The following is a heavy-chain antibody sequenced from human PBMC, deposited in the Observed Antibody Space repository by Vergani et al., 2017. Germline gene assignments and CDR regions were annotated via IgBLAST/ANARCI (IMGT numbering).Heavy chain of an antibody. CDR2: INHSGTI. D-gene: IGHD1-26*01. V-gene: IGHV4-34*01. J-gene: IGHJ3*01. CDR3: ARRAERWETLLRDDFDV. Sequence: QVQLQQWGPGLLKPSETLSLTCAVYGGSLSGYYWSWIRLAPGKGLEWTGEINHSGTINYNPTLKSPFNVSIDTSRDHFSLKLRSVSAAGTAVYFCARRAERWETLLRDDFDVWGQGTFVTVSP. CDR1: GGSLSGYY.